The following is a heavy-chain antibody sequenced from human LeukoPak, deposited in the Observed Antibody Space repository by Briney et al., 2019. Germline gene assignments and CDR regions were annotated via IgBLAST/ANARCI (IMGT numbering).Heavy chain of an antibody. V-gene: IGHV3-53*01. J-gene: IGHJ4*02. D-gene: IGHD2-15*01. Sequence: WGSLRLSCEASGFTDSTNFMGWLRQAPGKGLEWVSFIHTGGATYYLESVKGRSSISRDYFKNTLYLQRNSLRAEDTAVYYCARGRGSDWGQGTLVTVSS. CDR1: GFTDSTNF. CDR2: IHTGGAT. CDR3: ARGRGSD.